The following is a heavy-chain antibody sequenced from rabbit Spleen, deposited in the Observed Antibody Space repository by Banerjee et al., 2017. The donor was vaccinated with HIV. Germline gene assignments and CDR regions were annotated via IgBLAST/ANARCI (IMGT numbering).Heavy chain of an antibody. V-gene: IGHV1S45*01. Sequence: QAQLVESGGGLVQPGGSLKLSCKASGFDFSSYGVSWVRQAPGKGLEWIGCIYTGTGSTYVASWAKGRFTISKTSSTTVTLKMTSLTAADTATYFCARALNDVGYTGVTNAGLWGQGTLVTVS. CDR1: GFDFSSYG. D-gene: IGHD7-1*01. CDR3: ARALNDVGYTGVTNAGL. CDR2: IYTGTGST. J-gene: IGHJ4*01.